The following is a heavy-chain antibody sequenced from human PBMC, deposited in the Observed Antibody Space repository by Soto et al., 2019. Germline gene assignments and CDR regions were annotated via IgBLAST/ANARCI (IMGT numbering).Heavy chain of an antibody. J-gene: IGHJ5*02. CDR2: IYYSGST. CDR3: ARASAAKLNWFDP. CDR1: GSAISSYC. D-gene: IGHD2-2*01. Sequence: SETLALTCTLCGSAISSYCWWWIRQPPGKGLEWIGYIYYSGSTNYNPSLTSRVTISVDTSKNQFSLKLSSVTAADTAVYYCARASAAKLNWFDPWGQGTLVTVS. V-gene: IGHV4-59*01.